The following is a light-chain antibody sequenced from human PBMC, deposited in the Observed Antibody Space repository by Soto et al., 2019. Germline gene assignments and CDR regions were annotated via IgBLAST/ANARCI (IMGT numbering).Light chain of an antibody. Sequence: QSALAQPPSVSGSPGQSVAISCTGTSSDVGSYNRVSWYQQPPGTAPKLMIYEVSNGPSGVPDRFSGSKSGNTASLTISGLQAEDEADSSCSSCTGRAPHVFGPGTKLTV. V-gene: IGLV2-18*02. CDR2: EVS. CDR1: SSDVGSYNR. CDR3: SSCTGRAPHV. J-gene: IGLJ1*01.